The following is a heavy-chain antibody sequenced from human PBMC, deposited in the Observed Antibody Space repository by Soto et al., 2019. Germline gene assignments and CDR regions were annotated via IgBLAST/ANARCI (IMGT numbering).Heavy chain of an antibody. J-gene: IGHJ4*02. Sequence: GSLRLSCAASGFTFSSYAMSWVRQAPGKGLEWVSAISGSGGSTYYADSVKGRFTISRDNSKNTLYLQMNSLRAEDTAVYYCAKVSTLYYYDSSGYLDYWGQGTLVTVSS. CDR1: GFTFSSYA. V-gene: IGHV3-23*01. CDR3: AKVSTLYYYDSSGYLDY. D-gene: IGHD3-22*01. CDR2: ISGSGGST.